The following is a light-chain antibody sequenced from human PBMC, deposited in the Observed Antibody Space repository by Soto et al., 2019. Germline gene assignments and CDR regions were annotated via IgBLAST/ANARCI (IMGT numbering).Light chain of an antibody. CDR1: SSDVGGYKY. V-gene: IGLV2-14*03. CDR3: SSYTSSSTLVV. J-gene: IGLJ3*02. Sequence: QSALTQPASVSGSPGQSLTISCTGTSSDVGGYKYVSWYQQHPGKAPKLLIYDVSDRPSGVSNRFSGSKSGNTASMTISRLQAEDEADYYCSSYTSSSTLVVFGEGTKLTVL. CDR2: DVS.